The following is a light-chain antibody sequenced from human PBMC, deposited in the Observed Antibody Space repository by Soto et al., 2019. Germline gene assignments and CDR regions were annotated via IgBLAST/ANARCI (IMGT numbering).Light chain of an antibody. CDR3: QQYNVWPLP. Sequence: EIVMTQSPATLSVSPGERATLSCRASQSVSSNLAWYQQKPGQTPKLLIYFASTRATGIPARFSGSGSGTEFTLTISSLQSEDFAVYYCQQYNVWPLPFGGGTKVEFK. CDR2: FAS. CDR1: QSVSSN. J-gene: IGKJ4*01. V-gene: IGKV3-15*01.